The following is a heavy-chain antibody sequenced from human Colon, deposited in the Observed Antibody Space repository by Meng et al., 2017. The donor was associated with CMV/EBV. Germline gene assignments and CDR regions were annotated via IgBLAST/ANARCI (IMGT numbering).Heavy chain of an antibody. CDR2: ISGSGGST. D-gene: IGHD5-24*01. V-gene: IGHV3-23*01. CDR3: AKDARVHDY. CDR1: GFTFSSYA. J-gene: IGHJ4*02. Sequence: GESLKISCAASGFTFSSYAMSWVRQAPGKGLEWVSAISGSGGSTYYADSVKGRFTISRDNSKNTLYPQMNSLRAEDTAVYYCAKDARVHDYWGQGTPVTVSS.